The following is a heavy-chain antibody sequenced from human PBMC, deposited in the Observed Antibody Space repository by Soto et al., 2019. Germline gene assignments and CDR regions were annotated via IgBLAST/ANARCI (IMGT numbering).Heavy chain of an antibody. CDR1: GISLTNSGVG. D-gene: IGHD3-9*01. V-gene: IGHV2-5*02. CDR3: AQMDFDLYGMDV. CDR2: IYWDDAK. Sequence: QITLTESGPPLVKPTQTLTLTCTFSGISLTNSGVGVSWIRQPPGKALEWLAVIYWDDAKQFTPSQKSRLTITKDTSNNQVVLTMTDMDSVDTAIYFCAQMDFDLYGMDVWGQGTTVIVSS. J-gene: IGHJ6*02.